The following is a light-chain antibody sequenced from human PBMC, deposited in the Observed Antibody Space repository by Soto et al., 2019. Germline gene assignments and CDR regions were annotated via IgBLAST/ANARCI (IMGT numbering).Light chain of an antibody. V-gene: IGKV3-11*01. CDR2: DAS. CDR1: QSVSSY. CDR3: QQRVNSWT. J-gene: IGKJ1*01. Sequence: EIVLTQSPATLSLSPGERATLSCRASQSVSSYLAWYQQKPGQAPRLLIYDASNRATGIPGRFSGSGSGTDFTLTISSLEPEDFAVYYCQQRVNSWTFGQGTKVEIK.